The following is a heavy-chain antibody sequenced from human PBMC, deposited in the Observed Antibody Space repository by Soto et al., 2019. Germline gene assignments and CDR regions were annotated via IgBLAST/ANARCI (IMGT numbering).Heavy chain of an antibody. J-gene: IGHJ5*02. D-gene: IGHD1-1*01. Sequence: GGSLRLSCAASGFNFNTFAMILIRHAPCKGLEWVSHISSSGGSRDYADSVRGRFTISRDNSKNVLFLQMNSLRADDTATYYCAKDPPSPWTANWVDPWGKGTLVTVSS. CDR1: GFNFNTFA. CDR3: AKDPPSPWTANWVDP. V-gene: IGHV3-23*01. CDR2: ISSSGGSR.